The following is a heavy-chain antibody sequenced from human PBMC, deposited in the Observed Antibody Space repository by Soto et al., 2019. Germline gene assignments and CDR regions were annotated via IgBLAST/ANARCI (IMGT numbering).Heavy chain of an antibody. CDR2: IIPILGIA. J-gene: IGHJ4*02. D-gene: IGHD5-12*01. Sequence: QVQLVQPGAEVKKPGSSVKVSCKASGGTFSSYTISWVRQAPGQGLEWMGRIIPILGIANYAQKFQGRVTITADKSTSTAYMELSSLRSEDTAVYYCARSPSGYSGYDFDYWGQGTLVTVSS. CDR1: GGTFSSYT. V-gene: IGHV1-69*02. CDR3: ARSPSGYSGYDFDY.